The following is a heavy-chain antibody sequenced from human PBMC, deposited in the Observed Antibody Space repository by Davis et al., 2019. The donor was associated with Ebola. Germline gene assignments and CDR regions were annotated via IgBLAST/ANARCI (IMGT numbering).Heavy chain of an antibody. CDR2: INHSGST. Sequence: SETLSLTCAVYGGSFSGYYWSWIRQPPGKGLEWIGEINHSGSTNYNPSLKSRVTISVDTSKNQFSLKLSSVTAADTAVYYCARGFDWVQGVKYYYYGMDVWGQGTTVTVSS. D-gene: IGHD3-10*01. V-gene: IGHV4-34*01. CDR1: GGSFSGYY. J-gene: IGHJ6*02. CDR3: ARGFDWVQGVKYYYYGMDV.